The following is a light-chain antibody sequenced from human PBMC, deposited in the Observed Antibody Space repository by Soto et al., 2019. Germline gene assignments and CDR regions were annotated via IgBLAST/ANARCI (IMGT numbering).Light chain of an antibody. CDR2: DAS. CDR3: QQYENLPT. CDR1: QNINNY. J-gene: IGKJ5*01. V-gene: IGKV1-33*01. Sequence: DIQMPQSTSTLSASVGDRVTLTFQASQNINNYLNWYQQKPGRAPKLLIYDASNLEAGVPSRLRGSGSGTDFTFTISRLQPEDIATYYCQQYENLPTFGQGTRLEIK.